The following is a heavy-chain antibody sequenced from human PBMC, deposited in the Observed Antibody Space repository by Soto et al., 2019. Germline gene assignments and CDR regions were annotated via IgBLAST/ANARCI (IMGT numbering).Heavy chain of an antibody. D-gene: IGHD4-17*01. Sequence: GGSLRLSCAGSGFTFSSVAMTWVRQAPGKGLEWVSSISGSGDSTYYADSVKGRFTISRDNSKNTLYLQMNSLRAEDTAVYYCAKASLTPGYWGQGTLVTVSS. CDR2: ISGSGDST. CDR1: GFTFSSVA. V-gene: IGHV3-23*01. CDR3: AKASLTPGY. J-gene: IGHJ4*02.